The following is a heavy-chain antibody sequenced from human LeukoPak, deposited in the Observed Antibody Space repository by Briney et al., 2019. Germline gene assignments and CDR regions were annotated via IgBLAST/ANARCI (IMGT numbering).Heavy chain of an antibody. CDR2: ISSSGSTI. D-gene: IGHD3-16*01. CDR1: GFTFSRYE. Sequence: SGGSLRLSCVASGFTFSRYEMNWVHQAPGKGLEWVSYISSSGSTIYYADSVKGRFTISRDNAKNSLYLQMYSLTAEDTAVYYCATDNWGGQGTLVTVSS. CDR3: ATDNW. J-gene: IGHJ4*02. V-gene: IGHV3-48*03.